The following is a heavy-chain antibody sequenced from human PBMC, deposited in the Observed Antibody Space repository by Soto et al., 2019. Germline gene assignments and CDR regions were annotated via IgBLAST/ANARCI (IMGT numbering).Heavy chain of an antibody. J-gene: IGHJ6*03. Sequence: SETLSLTCTVSGGSISSGGYYWSWIRQHPGKGLEWIGYIYYSGSTYYNPSLKSRVTISVDTSKNQFSLKLSSVTAADTAVYYCARVSLEYSSSVYYYYMDVWGKGTTVTVSS. CDR3: ARVSLEYSSSVYYYYMDV. V-gene: IGHV4-31*03. D-gene: IGHD6-6*01. CDR1: GGSISSGGYY. CDR2: IYYSGST.